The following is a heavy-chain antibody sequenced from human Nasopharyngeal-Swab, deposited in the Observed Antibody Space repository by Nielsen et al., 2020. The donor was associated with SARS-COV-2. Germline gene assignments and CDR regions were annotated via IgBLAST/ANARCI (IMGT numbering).Heavy chain of an antibody. J-gene: IGHJ3*02. CDR3: ARAIIGYSDVFDI. CDR2: IKQDGSEK. Sequence: GGSLRLSCAASGFTFSSYWMSWVRQAPGKGLEWVANIKQDGSEKYYVDSVKGRFTISRDNAKNSLYLQMNSLRAEDTAVYYCARAIIGYSDVFDIWGQGTMVTVSS. D-gene: IGHD3-22*01. CDR1: GFTFSSYW. V-gene: IGHV3-7*01.